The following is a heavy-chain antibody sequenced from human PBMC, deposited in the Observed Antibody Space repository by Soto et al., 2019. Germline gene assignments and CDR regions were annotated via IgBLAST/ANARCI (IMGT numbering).Heavy chain of an antibody. D-gene: IGHD5-12*01. CDR1: GGTFSSYT. Sequence: QVQLVQSGAEVKKPGSSVKVSCKASGGTFSSYTISWVRQAPGQGLEWMGRIIPLLGIANSAQKFQGRVTITADKSTSTAYMELSSLRSEDTAVYYCARDPSAYDLPAYWGQGTLVTVSS. CDR3: ARDPSAYDLPAY. V-gene: IGHV1-69*08. J-gene: IGHJ4*02. CDR2: IIPLLGIA.